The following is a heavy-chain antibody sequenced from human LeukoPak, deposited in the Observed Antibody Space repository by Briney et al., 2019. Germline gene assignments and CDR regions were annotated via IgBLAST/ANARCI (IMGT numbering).Heavy chain of an antibody. CDR2: ISSSGSTI. Sequence: GGSLRLSCAASGFYFEDYAIHWVRQVPGKGLEWVSYISSSGSTIYYADSVKGRFTISRDNAKNSLYLQMNSLRAEDTAVYYCARDRGPLDYWGQGTLVTVSS. J-gene: IGHJ4*02. CDR3: ARDRGPLDY. CDR1: GFYFEDYA. D-gene: IGHD3-16*01. V-gene: IGHV3-11*01.